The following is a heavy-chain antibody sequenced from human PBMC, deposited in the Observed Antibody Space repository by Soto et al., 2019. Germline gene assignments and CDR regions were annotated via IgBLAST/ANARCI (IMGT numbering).Heavy chain of an antibody. CDR3: ARGKGGLHYFFDS. D-gene: IGHD2-21*01. J-gene: IGHJ4*02. CDR2: IYNSGSA. V-gene: IGHV4-61*03. Sequence: QVQLQEAGPGLVKPSETLSLFCAVSGDSVDVGGFYWSGLRQSPGEVVEWIGFIYNSGSANSNPSLRSRITMSMDKSKNAFSLSLSSVTAADTAVYYCARGKGGLHYFFDSWGQGTPVTVSS. CDR1: GDSVDVGGFY.